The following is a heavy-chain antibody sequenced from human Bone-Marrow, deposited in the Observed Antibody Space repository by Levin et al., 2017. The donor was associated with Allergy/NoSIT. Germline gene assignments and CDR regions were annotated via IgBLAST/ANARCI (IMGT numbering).Heavy chain of an antibody. CDR2: IYYSGST. CDR3: ARDFGDSSGWPLPQVFDP. D-gene: IGHD6-19*01. CDR1: GGSISSSSYY. Sequence: PSETLSLTCTVSGGSISSSSYYWGWIRQPPGKGLEWIGSIYYSGSTYYNPSLKSRVTISVDTSKNQFSLKLSSVTAADTAVYYCARDFGDSSGWPLPQVFDPWGQGTLVTVSS. V-gene: IGHV4-39*07. J-gene: IGHJ5*02.